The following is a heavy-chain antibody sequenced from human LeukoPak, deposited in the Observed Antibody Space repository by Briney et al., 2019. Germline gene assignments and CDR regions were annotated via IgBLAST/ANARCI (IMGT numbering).Heavy chain of an antibody. J-gene: IGHJ4*02. CDR2: ISGGGGGT. D-gene: IGHD3-9*01. Sequence: GGSLRLSCAASGFTFTTYAMGWVRQSPGKGLEWVSSISGGGGGTYYAEFVKGRFTISRDNPKNTLYLQMNSLRAEDTAVYYCAKFYDILTGYFDHWGQGTLVTVSS. CDR1: GFTFTTYA. V-gene: IGHV3-23*01. CDR3: AKFYDILTGYFDH.